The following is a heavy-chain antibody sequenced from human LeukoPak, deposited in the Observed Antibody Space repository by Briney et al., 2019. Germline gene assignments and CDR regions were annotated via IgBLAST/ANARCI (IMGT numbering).Heavy chain of an antibody. D-gene: IGHD6-13*01. Sequence: PGGSLRLSCAASGFNVSNNYMSWVRQAPGKGLEWVSVIYRGGSTYYADSVKGRSTMSRDNSKNTVYLQMDSLRAEDTAVYYCARDRGAAAGNWGQGTLVTVSS. CDR2: IYRGGST. J-gene: IGHJ4*02. CDR1: GFNVSNNY. V-gene: IGHV3-53*01. CDR3: ARDRGAAAGN.